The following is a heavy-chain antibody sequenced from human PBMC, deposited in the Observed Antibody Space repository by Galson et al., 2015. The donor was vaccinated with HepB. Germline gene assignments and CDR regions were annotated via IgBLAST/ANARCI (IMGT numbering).Heavy chain of an antibody. V-gene: IGHV4-34*01. CDR1: GGSFSGYY. J-gene: IGHJ4*02. Sequence: SETLSLTCAVYGGSFSGYYWSWIRQPPGKGLEWIGEINHRGSTNYNPSLKSRVTISVDTSKNQFSLKLSSVTAADTAVYYCARFRRIQLWPSTYYFDYWGQGTLVTVSS. CDR2: INHRGST. D-gene: IGHD5-18*01. CDR3: ARFRRIQLWPSTYYFDY.